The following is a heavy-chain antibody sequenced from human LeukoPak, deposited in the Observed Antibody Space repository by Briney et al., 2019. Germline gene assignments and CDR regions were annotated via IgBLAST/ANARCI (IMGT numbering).Heavy chain of an antibody. CDR3: ASSTEWEPIRDY. CDR2: IYRDGTT. J-gene: IGHJ4*02. CDR1: GFTVSSNY. V-gene: IGHV3-53*01. Sequence: GGSLRLSCAASGFTVSSNYMSWVRQAPGKGLEWVSVIYRDGTTYYADSVKGRFTISRDNSKNMVYLQMNSLRAEDTAVFYCASSTEWEPIRDYWGPGTLVTVSS. D-gene: IGHD1-26*01.